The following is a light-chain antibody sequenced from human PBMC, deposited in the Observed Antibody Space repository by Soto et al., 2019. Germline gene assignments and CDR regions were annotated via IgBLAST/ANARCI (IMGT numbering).Light chain of an antibody. J-gene: IGKJ5*01. CDR3: QQYDNLPIT. CDR2: DAS. CDR1: QDISNY. V-gene: IGKV1-33*01. Sequence: DIQMTQSPSSLSASVGDRVTITCQVSQDISNYLNWSQQKPWKAPKLLIYDASNLETGVPSRFSGSGSGTDFTFTISSLQPEDIATYYCQQYDNLPITFGQGTRLEIK.